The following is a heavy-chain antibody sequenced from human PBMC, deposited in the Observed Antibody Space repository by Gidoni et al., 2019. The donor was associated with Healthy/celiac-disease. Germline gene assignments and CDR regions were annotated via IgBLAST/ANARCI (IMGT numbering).Heavy chain of an antibody. CDR2: IIPIFGTA. J-gene: IGHJ4*02. V-gene: IGHV1-69*01. Sequence: QVQLVQSGAEVKKPGSSVKVSCKASGGTFSSYAISWVRQAPGQGLEWMGGIIPIFGTANYAQKFQGRVTITADESTSTAYMELSSLRSEDTAVYYCARAYCSGGSCYSALFDYWGQGTLVTVSS. CDR1: GGTFSSYA. CDR3: ARAYCSGGSCYSALFDY. D-gene: IGHD2-15*01.